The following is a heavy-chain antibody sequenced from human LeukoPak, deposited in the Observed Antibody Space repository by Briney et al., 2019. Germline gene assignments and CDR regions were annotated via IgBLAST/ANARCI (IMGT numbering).Heavy chain of an antibody. V-gene: IGHV1-18*01. CDR3: ASASLLWFGEATSFDY. J-gene: IGHJ4*02. CDR1: GYTFTSYG. D-gene: IGHD3-10*01. CDR2: ISAYNGNT. Sequence: GASVKVSCKASGYTFTSYGISWVRQAPGQGLEWMGWISAYNGNTNYAQKLQGRVTMTKDTSTSTAYMELRSLRSDDTAVYYCASASLLWFGEATSFDYWGQGTLVTVSS.